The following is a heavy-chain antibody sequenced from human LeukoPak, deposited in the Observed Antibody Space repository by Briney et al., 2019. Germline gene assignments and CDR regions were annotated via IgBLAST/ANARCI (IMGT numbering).Heavy chain of an antibody. Sequence: GGSLRLSCAVSGFTLSNYGMNWVRQAPGKGLEWVAGISGSGGSTNYADSVKGRFTISRDNPKNTLYLQMNSLRAEDTAVYFCAKRGVVIRVILVGFHKEAYYFDSWGQGALVIVSS. CDR3: AKRGVVIRVILVGFHKEAYYFDS. D-gene: IGHD3-22*01. CDR2: ISGSGGST. CDR1: GFTLSNYG. V-gene: IGHV3-23*01. J-gene: IGHJ4*02.